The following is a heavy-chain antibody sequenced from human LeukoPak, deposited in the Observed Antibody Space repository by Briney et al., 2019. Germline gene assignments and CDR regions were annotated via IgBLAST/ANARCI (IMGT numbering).Heavy chain of an antibody. CDR1: GYSISSGYY. J-gene: IGHJ3*02. CDR2: IYYSGST. Sequence: SETLSLTCAVSGYSISSGYYWGWIRQPPGKGLEWIGSIYYSGSTYYNPSLKSRVTISVDTSKNQFSLKLSSVTAADTAVYYCARHDGPLLSAFDIWGQGTMVTVSS. V-gene: IGHV4-38-2*01. D-gene: IGHD5-24*01. CDR3: ARHDGPLLSAFDI.